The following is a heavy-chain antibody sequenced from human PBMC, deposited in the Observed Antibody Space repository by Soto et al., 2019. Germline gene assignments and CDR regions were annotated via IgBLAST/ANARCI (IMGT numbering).Heavy chain of an antibody. CDR2: IYPGDSDT. D-gene: IGHD6-13*01. V-gene: IGHV5-51*01. Sequence: GESLKISCQGSGYSFTSYWIGWVRQMPGKGLEWMGIIYPGDSDTRYSPSFQGQVTISADKSISTAYLQWSSLKASDTAMYYCARLGWLAAEGMDVWGQGTTVTVSS. CDR3: ARLGWLAAEGMDV. J-gene: IGHJ6*02. CDR1: GYSFTSYW.